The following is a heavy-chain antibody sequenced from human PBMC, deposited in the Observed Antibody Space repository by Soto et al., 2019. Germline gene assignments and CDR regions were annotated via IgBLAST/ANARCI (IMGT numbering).Heavy chain of an antibody. J-gene: IGHJ6*02. D-gene: IGHD5-18*01. V-gene: IGHV3-30*18. CDR3: AKTHDPRPWIQYGMDV. CDR1: GFTFSSYG. Sequence: VGSLRLSCAASGFTFSSYGMHWVRQAPGKGLEWVAVISYDGSNKYYADSVKGRFTISRDNSKNTLYLQMNSLRAEDTAVYYCAKTHDPRPWIQYGMDVCGQGTTVTVSS. CDR2: ISYDGSNK.